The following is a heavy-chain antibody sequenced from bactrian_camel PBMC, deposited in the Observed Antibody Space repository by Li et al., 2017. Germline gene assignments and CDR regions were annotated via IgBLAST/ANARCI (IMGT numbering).Heavy chain of an antibody. V-gene: IGHV3S40*01. Sequence: DVQLVESGGGLVQPGGSLRLSCTAPGFTFRNYVMDWVRQAPGKGLEWVSGINRGGDSTDYADSVKGRFTIVKDDAKKSVYLQMDNLKPEDSAMYYCAARGGNQRGCRFNVADSSYFPYWSQGTQVTVS. CDR2: INRGGDST. D-gene: IGHD2*01. CDR1: GFTFRNYV. J-gene: IGHJ4*01.